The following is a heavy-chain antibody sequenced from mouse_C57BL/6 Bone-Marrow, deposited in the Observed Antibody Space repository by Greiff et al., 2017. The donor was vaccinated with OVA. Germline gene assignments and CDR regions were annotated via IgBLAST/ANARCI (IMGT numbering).Heavy chain of an antibody. CDR1: GYTFTSYW. CDR3: ARLRTGAY. V-gene: IGHV1-59*01. CDR2: IDPSDSYT. J-gene: IGHJ3*01. D-gene: IGHD3-3*01. Sequence: QVQLQQPGAELVRPGPSVKLSCKASGYTFTSYWMHWVKQRPGQGLEWIGVIDPSDSYTNYNQKFKGKATLTVDTSSSTAYMQLSSLTSEDSAVYYCARLRTGAYWGQGTLVTVSA.